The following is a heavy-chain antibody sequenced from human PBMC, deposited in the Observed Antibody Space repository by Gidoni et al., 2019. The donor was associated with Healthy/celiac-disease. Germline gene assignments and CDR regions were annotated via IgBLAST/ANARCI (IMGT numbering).Heavy chain of an antibody. CDR1: GFTLSSYA. D-gene: IGHD3-10*01. J-gene: IGHJ4*02. CDR2: MSGSGGST. CDR3: AKEGNDDY. V-gene: IGHV3-23*01. Sequence: EVPLLESGGGLVQPGGSLRLSCAASGFTLSSYAMIWVRQAPGKGVGWVAAMSGSGGSTYYADSVKGRFTISRDNSKNTLYLQMNSLRAEDTAVYYCAKEGNDDYWGQGTLVTVSS.